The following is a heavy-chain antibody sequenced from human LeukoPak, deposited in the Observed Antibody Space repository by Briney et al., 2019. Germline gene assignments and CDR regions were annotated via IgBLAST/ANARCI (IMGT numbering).Heavy chain of an antibody. J-gene: IGHJ4*02. CDR1: GFTFSSYA. D-gene: IGHD6-19*01. Sequence: GGSLRFSCAASGFTFSSYAMSWVRQAPGKGLEWVSAISGSGGSTYYADSVKGRFTISRDNSKNTLYLQMNSLRAEDTAVYYCARDHGGSGWYYFDYWGQGTLVTVS. CDR2: ISGSGGST. CDR3: ARDHGGSGWYYFDY. V-gene: IGHV3-23*01.